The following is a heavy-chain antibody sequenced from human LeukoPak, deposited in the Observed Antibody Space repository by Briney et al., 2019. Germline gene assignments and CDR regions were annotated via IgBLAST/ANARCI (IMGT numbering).Heavy chain of an antibody. CDR3: AKDKLWGEDYFDY. V-gene: IGHV3-7*01. J-gene: IGHJ4*02. D-gene: IGHD3-16*01. CDR1: EFRFSDHW. CDR2: IKKDGTVK. Sequence: GGSLRLSCAASEFRFSDHWMTWVRQAPGKGLEWVADIKKDGTVKNHVESVRGRFTISRDNAKNSLYLQMNSLRAEDTAIYYCAKDKLWGEDYFDYWGQGTLVTVSS.